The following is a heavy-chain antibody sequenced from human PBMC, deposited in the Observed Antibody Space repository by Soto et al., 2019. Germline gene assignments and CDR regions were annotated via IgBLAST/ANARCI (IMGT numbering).Heavy chain of an antibody. J-gene: IGHJ5*02. Sequence: SETLSLTCTVSGGSISSYYWSWIRQPPGKGLEWIGSIYYSGSTYYNPSLKSRVTISVDTSKNQFSLKLSSVTAADTAVYYCARRSIAARLGWFDPWGQGTLVTVSS. CDR1: GGSISSYY. CDR2: IYYSGST. D-gene: IGHD6-6*01. V-gene: IGHV4-59*08. CDR3: ARRSIAARLGWFDP.